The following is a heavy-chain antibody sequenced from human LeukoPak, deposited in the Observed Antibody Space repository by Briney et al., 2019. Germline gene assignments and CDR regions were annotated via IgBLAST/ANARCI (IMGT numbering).Heavy chain of an antibody. CDR2: ISGSGSAT. CDR3: AKTEAPAAIRAGSDY. D-gene: IGHD2-2*02. V-gene: IGHV3-23*01. Sequence: GGSLRFSCAASGFTFSNYGMSWVRQAPGKGLEWVSTISGSGSATYNAGSVKGRFTTSRDNSNTTLYLQMNSLRAEDRAVYYCAKTEAPAAIRAGSDYWGQGTLVTVSS. CDR1: GFTFSNYG. J-gene: IGHJ4*02.